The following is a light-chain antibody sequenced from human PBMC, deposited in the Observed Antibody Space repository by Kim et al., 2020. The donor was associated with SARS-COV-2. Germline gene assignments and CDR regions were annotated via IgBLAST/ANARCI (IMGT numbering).Light chain of an antibody. Sequence: SWAPGERATRSCRASQSVSSYLAWYQQKPGQAPRLLMYDASNRASGIPARFSGSGSGTDFTLTISSLEPEDFAVYYCQQRSNWQYTFGQGTKLEI. CDR1: QSVSSY. CDR3: QQRSNWQYT. V-gene: IGKV3-11*01. CDR2: DAS. J-gene: IGKJ2*01.